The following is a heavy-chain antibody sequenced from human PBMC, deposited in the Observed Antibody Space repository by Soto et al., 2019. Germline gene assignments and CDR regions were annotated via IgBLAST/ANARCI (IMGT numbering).Heavy chain of an antibody. J-gene: IGHJ4*02. Sequence: SVKGRFTISRDNAKNSLYLQMNSLRDEDTAVYYCARDANDYGYSLDSWGQGTLVTVSS. CDR3: ARDANDYGYSLDS. D-gene: IGHD4-17*01. V-gene: IGHV3-48*02.